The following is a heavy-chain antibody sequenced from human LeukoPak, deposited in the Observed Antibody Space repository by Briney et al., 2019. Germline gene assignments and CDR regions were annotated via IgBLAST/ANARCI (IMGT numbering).Heavy chain of an antibody. D-gene: IGHD3-10*01. Sequence: SETLSLTCTVSGGSISSSTYYSWGWIRQPPGKGLEWIGSIFYSGSTYYNPSLKSRVTISVDTSKNQFSLKLSSVTAADTAVYYCARGSPITMVRGVMVAFDIWGQGTMVTVSS. CDR3: ARGSPITMVRGVMVAFDI. V-gene: IGHV4-39*07. CDR2: IFYSGST. J-gene: IGHJ3*02. CDR1: GGSISSSTYY.